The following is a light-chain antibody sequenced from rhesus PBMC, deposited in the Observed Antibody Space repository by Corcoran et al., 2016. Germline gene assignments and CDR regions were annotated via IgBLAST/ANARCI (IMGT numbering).Light chain of an antibody. V-gene: IGKV2-90*01. J-gene: IGKJ4*01. Sequence: DIVMTQTPLSLPVTPGEPASISCRSSQSLLHSGGKSYLSWYLQKPGHSPPLLIYEVSNRASGVPGRFSGSGLGTDFTLKISRVESEDVGVYYCMQGIQLPLTFGGGTKVEIK. CDR1: QSLLHSGGKSY. CDR3: MQGIQLPLT. CDR2: EVS.